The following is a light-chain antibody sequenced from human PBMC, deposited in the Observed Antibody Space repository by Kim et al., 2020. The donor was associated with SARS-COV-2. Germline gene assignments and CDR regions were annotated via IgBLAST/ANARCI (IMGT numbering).Light chain of an antibody. CDR2: YDD. CDR1: WPNVGKNA. J-gene: IGLJ3*02. V-gene: IGLV1-36*01. Sequence: QRVTVSCSGSWPNVGKNAVSWYQQVPGKAPKLLVEYDDLWPSGVSDRFSGSKSGTSASLAISGLQSEDEGDYYCAVWDDNLNGPVFGGGTKVTVL. CDR3: AVWDDNLNGPV.